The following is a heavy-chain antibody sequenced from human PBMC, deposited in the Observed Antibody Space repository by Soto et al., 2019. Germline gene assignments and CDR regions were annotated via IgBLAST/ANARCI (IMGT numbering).Heavy chain of an antibody. D-gene: IGHD3-3*02. J-gene: IGHJ5*02. CDR2: IYYSGST. CDR1: GGPISSSSYY. V-gene: IGHV4-39*01. Sequence: SETLSLTCTVSGGPISSSSYYWGWIRQPPGKGLEWIGSIYYSGSTYYNPSLKSRVTISVDTSKNQFSLKLSSVTAADTAVYYCASPKIAFYNWFDPWGQGTLVTVSS. CDR3: ASPKIAFYNWFDP.